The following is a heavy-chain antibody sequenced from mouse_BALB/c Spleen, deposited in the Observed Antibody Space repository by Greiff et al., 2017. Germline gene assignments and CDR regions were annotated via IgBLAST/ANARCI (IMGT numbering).Heavy chain of an antibody. J-gene: IGHJ2*01. Sequence: EVHLVESGGGLVQPGGSMKLSCVASGFTFSNYWMNWVRQSPEKGLEWVAEIRLKSNNYATHYAESVKGRFTISRDDSKSSVYLQMNNLRAEDTGIYYCTAIYYDYYFDYWGQGTTLTVSS. D-gene: IGHD2-4*01. CDR2: IRLKSNNYAT. CDR1: GFTFSNYW. V-gene: IGHV6-6*02. CDR3: TAIYYDYYFDY.